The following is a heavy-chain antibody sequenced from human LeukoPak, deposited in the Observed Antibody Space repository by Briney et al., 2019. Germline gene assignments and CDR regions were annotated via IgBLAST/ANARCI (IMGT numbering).Heavy chain of an antibody. CDR1: GFTFSSYA. D-gene: IGHD6-13*01. J-gene: IGHJ4*02. CDR2: ISGSGGST. V-gene: IGHV3-23*01. CDR3: AKNEHPYTSSWYAG. Sequence: GGSLRLSCAVSGFTFSSYAMSWVRQAPGKGLEWVSAISGSGGSTYYVDSVKGRFTISRDNSKNTLYLQMNSLRAEDTAVYYCAKNEHPYTSSWYAGWGQGTLVTVSS.